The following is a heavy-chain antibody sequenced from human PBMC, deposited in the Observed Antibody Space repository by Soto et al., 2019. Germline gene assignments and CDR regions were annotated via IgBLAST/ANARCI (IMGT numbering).Heavy chain of an antibody. CDR1: GGSVSGGVYY. CDR2: IYYSGNT. Sequence: QVQLQESGPGLVKPSQTLSLTCSVSGGSVSGGVYYWSWIRQHPGKGLEWIGYIYYSGNTYNNPSLKSRLTISVDTSKHQSSLKLRSVTATDTVVYNFAREFGWADFEFWGQGTQGTVYS. CDR3: AREFGWADFEF. D-gene: IGHD3-10*01. V-gene: IGHV4-31*03. J-gene: IGHJ4*02.